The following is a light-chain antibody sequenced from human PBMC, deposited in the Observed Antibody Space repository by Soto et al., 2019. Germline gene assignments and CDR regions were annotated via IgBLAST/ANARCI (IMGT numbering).Light chain of an antibody. V-gene: IGLV2-23*01. J-gene: IGLJ2*01. CDR2: EGN. Sequence: QAVLTQPASVSGSPGQSITISCTGTSSDIGTYNLVSWYQQHPGNAPKLMIYEGNKRPSGVSDRFSGSKSGNTASLTISGLQAEDEADYYCCSYAGSSTVLFGGGTKLTVL. CDR3: CSYAGSSTVL. CDR1: SSDIGTYNL.